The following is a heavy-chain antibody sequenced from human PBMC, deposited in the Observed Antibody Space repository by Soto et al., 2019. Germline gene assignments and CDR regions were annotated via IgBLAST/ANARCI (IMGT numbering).Heavy chain of an antibody. Sequence: SETLSLTCTVSGGSISSYYWSWIRQPPGKGLEWIGYIYYSGSTNYNPSLKSRVTISVDTSKNQFSLKLSSVTAADTAVYYCARDRSSRDFWSGYYAVDIWGQGTMVTVSS. CDR3: ARDRSSRDFWSGYYAVDI. D-gene: IGHD3-3*01. J-gene: IGHJ3*02. CDR1: GGSISSYY. V-gene: IGHV4-59*01. CDR2: IYYSGST.